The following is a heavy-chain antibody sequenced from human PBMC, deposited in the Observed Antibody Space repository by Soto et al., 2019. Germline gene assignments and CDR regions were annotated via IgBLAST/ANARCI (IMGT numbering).Heavy chain of an antibody. Sequence: PRWSLRLSCSASVFKFGDHYMTWIRQAPGKGLEWVSKISGDGTTQYYADSVKGRFTVSRDNTKNSLHLQMNRLRAEDTALYYCAGDPFYYASGFWGQGTLVTVSS. CDR2: ISGDGTTQ. V-gene: IGHV3-11*01. CDR1: VFKFGDHY. J-gene: IGHJ4*02. CDR3: AGDPFYYASGF. D-gene: IGHD3-10*01.